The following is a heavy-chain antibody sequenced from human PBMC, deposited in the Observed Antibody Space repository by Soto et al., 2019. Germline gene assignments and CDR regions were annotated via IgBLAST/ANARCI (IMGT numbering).Heavy chain of an antibody. D-gene: IGHD3-22*01. CDR2: MNPNSGNT. V-gene: IGHV1-8*01. CDR1: GYPFTSYD. J-gene: IGHJ5*02. Sequence: ASEKVSRKASGYPFTSYDINCVRQATGQGLEWMGWMNPNSGNTGYAQKFQGRVTMTRNSSISTAYMERSSLRSEDTAVYYGARGRSGWFDPWGQGTLVTVSS. CDR3: ARGRSGWFDP.